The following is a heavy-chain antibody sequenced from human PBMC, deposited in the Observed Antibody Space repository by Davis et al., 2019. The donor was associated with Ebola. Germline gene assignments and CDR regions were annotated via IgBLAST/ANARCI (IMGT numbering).Heavy chain of an antibody. Sequence: SVKVSCKASGFTFTSSAMQWVRQARGQRLEWIGWIVVGSGNTNYAQKFQERVTITRDMSTSTAYMELSSLRSEDTAVYYCAREVIVVVTATHYYYYGMDVWGKGTTVTVSS. CDR3: AREVIVVVTATHYYYYGMDV. D-gene: IGHD2-21*02. CDR1: GFTFTSSA. J-gene: IGHJ6*04. CDR2: IVVGSGNT. V-gene: IGHV1-58*02.